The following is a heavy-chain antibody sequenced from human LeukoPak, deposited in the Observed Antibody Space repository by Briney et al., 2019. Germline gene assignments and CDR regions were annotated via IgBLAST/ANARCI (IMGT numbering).Heavy chain of an antibody. CDR1: GGSISSSSYY. V-gene: IGHV4-39*01. Sequence: PSETLSLTCTVSGGSISSSSYYWGWTRQPPGKGLEWIGSIYYSGSTYYNPSLKSRVTISVDTSKNQFSLKLSSVTAADTAVYYCARHPARTGPFDYWGQGTLVTVSS. CDR3: ARHPARTGPFDY. J-gene: IGHJ4*02. CDR2: IYYSGST. D-gene: IGHD1-1*01.